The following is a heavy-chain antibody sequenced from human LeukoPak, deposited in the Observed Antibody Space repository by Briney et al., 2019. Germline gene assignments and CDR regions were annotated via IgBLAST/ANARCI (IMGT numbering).Heavy chain of an antibody. D-gene: IGHD6-13*01. CDR1: GGSISSYY. CDR2: IYYSGST. Sequence: PSETLSLTCTVSGGSISSYYWSWIRQPPGKGLEWIGYIYYSGSTNYNPSLKSRVTISVDTSKNQFSLKLSSVTAADTAVYYCAIGYTYGKMDVWGQGTTVTVSS. J-gene: IGHJ6*02. V-gene: IGHV4-59*01. CDR3: AIGYTYGKMDV.